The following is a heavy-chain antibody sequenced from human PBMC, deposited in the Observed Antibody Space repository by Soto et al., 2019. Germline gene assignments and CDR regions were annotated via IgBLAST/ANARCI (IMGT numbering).Heavy chain of an antibody. D-gene: IGHD3-9*01. V-gene: IGHV3-48*01. J-gene: IGHJ4*02. Sequence: PGGSLRLSCAASGFTFSSYAMNWVRQPPGKGLEWVSYISNSSSTIYYADSVKGRFTISRDNAKNSLYLQMNSLRAEDTAVYYCARDLGGYYDILTGPLGYWGQGTLVTVSS. CDR3: ARDLGGYYDILTGPLGY. CDR1: GFTFSSYA. CDR2: ISNSSSTI.